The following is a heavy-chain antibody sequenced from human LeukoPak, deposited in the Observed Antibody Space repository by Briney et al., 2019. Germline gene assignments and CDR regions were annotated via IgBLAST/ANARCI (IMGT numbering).Heavy chain of an antibody. V-gene: IGHV4-34*01. CDR3: AAVYCGGSCYDSRGWFDP. J-gene: IGHJ5*02. CDR1: GGSFSGYY. Sequence: SETLSLTCAVYGGSFSGYYWSWIRQPPGKGLEWIGSIYYSGSTYYNPSLKSRVTISVDSSKNQFSLQLSSVTAADTAVYYCAAVYCGGSCYDSRGWFDPWGQGTLVTVSS. CDR2: IYYSGST. D-gene: IGHD2-15*01.